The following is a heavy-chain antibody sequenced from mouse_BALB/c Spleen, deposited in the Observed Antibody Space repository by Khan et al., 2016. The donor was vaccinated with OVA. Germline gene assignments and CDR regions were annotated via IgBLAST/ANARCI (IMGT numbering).Heavy chain of an antibody. CDR2: INPHIGET. V-gene: IGHV1-20*02. Sequence: VHLQQSGPELVRPGASVKISCTASGYSFTGYFMNWVMQSHGKSLEWIGRINPHIGETFYNQRFKDKATLTVDESSITAHMELRSLASEDSAVDYCTRIDRSDFDYWGQGTTLTVSS. CDR1: GYSFTGYF. CDR3: TRIDRSDFDY. J-gene: IGHJ2*01. D-gene: IGHD1-1*01.